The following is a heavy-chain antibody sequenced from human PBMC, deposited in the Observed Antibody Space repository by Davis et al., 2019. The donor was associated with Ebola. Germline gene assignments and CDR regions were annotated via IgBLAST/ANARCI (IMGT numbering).Heavy chain of an antibody. Sequence: PSETLSLTCTVSGVSISNSAYYWGWVRQHPGMGPEWIGNIFYHGRTFYNPSLESRVTITVDTSKNQFSLKLSSVTAADTAVYYCARGAARYSGYDFTYYYYGMDVWGQGTTVTVSS. CDR3: ARGAARYSGYDFTYYYYGMDV. CDR2: IFYHGRT. V-gene: IGHV4-39*07. CDR1: GVSISNSAYY. J-gene: IGHJ6*02. D-gene: IGHD5-12*01.